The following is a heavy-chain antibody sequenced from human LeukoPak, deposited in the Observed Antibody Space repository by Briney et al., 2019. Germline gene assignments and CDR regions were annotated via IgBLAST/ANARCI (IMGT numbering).Heavy chain of an antibody. Sequence: SQTLSLTCTVSGGSISSGDYYWSWIRQPPGKGLEWIGYIYYSGSTYYNPSLKSRVTIPVDTSKNQFSLKLSSVTTADTAVYYCARDIVVVPAAIAWFDPWGQGTLVTVSS. CDR1: GGSISSGDYY. D-gene: IGHD2-2*01. CDR3: ARDIVVVPAAIAWFDP. J-gene: IGHJ5*02. CDR2: IYYSGST. V-gene: IGHV4-30-4*08.